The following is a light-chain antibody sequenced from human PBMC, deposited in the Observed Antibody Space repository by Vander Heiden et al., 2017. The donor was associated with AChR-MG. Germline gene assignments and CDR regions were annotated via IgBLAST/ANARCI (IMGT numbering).Light chain of an antibody. CDR1: QNISIN. V-gene: IGKV3-15*01. J-gene: IGKJ1*01. CDR3: QQDNNWPPWT. CDR2: GAS. Sequence: EIVMTQSPATLSVSPGERATLSCRASQNISINLAWYQRKPGQAPRLLIYGASTRATGIPARFSGSVYGTEFTLTISSRQSEDFAVYYCQQDNNWPPWTFGQGTKVEIK.